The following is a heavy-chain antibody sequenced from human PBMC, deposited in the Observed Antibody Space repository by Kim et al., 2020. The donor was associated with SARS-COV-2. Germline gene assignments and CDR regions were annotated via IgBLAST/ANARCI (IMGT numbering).Heavy chain of an antibody. Sequence: GGSLRLSCAASGFTFDDYAMHWVRQAPGKGLEWVSLISGDGGSTYYADSVKGRFTISRDNSKNSLYLQMNSLRTEDTALYYCAKDFWHYDFWSGLHAFDIWGQGTMVTVSS. J-gene: IGHJ3*02. CDR1: GFTFDDYA. V-gene: IGHV3-43*02. CDR3: AKDFWHYDFWSGLHAFDI. D-gene: IGHD3-3*01. CDR2: ISGDGGST.